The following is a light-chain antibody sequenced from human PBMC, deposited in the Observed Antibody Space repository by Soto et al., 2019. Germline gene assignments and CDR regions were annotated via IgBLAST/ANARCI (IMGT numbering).Light chain of an antibody. CDR1: QSVSSSY. Sequence: EIVLTQSPGTLSLSPGERATLSCRASQSVSSSYLAWYQQKPGQAPRLFISGASTRATGIPDRFGGSGSGTDFIITISRLEPEDFAVYYWQQYGNSRWTFGQGTKVEIK. V-gene: IGKV3-20*01. J-gene: IGKJ1*01. CDR3: QQYGNSRWT. CDR2: GAS.